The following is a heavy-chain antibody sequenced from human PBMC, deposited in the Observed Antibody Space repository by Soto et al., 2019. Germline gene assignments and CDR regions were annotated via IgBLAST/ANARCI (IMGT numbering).Heavy chain of an antibody. CDR2: INGDGSDT. V-gene: IGHV3-74*03. CDR3: ARDQTTGDWFDA. D-gene: IGHD4-17*01. CDR1: GFDFNNYW. J-gene: IGHJ5*02. Sequence: EVQLVESGGGLVQPGGSLRLSCGASGFDFNNYWMHWVRQVPGKGLVWVSRINGDGSDTKYADSVKGRFTISRDNAKKTLYLQMNSLRAEDTAVYYCARDQTTGDWFDAWGQGTLVTVSS.